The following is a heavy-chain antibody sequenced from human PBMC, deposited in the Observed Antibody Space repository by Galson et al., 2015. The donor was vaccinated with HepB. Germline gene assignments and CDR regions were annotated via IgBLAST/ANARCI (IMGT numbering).Heavy chain of an antibody. CDR1: GSTFSSYA. CDR3: ARFITGRGYSYEPGDMDV. J-gene: IGHJ6*03. CDR2: IIPIFGTA. V-gene: IGHV1-69*13. D-gene: IGHD5-18*01. Sequence: SVKVSCKASGSTFSSYAISWVRQAPGQGLEWMGGIIPIFGTANYAQKFQGRVTITADESTSTAYMELSSLRSEDTAVYYCARFITGRGYSYEPGDMDVWGKGTTVTVSS.